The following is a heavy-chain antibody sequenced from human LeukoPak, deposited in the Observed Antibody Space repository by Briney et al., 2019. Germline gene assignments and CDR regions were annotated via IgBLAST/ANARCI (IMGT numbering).Heavy chain of an antibody. CDR2: IYYSGST. CDR1: GFTFSSYSMN. J-gene: IGHJ4*02. CDR3: ARLEYSSSSLVDY. D-gene: IGHD6-6*01. V-gene: IGHV4-39*01. Sequence: GSLRLSCAASGFTFSSYSMNWVRQAPGKGLEWIGSIYYSGSTYYNPSLKSRVTISVDTSKNQFSLKLSSVTAADTAVYYCARLEYSSSSLVDYWGQGTLVTVSS.